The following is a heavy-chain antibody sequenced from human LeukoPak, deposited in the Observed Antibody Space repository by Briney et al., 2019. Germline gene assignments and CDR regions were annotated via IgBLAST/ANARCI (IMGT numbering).Heavy chain of an antibody. CDR3: ARGGYSYGYARFTALVDYYFDY. CDR1: GFTFSSYW. J-gene: IGHJ4*02. V-gene: IGHV3-7*01. D-gene: IGHD5-18*01. CDR2: IKQDGSEK. Sequence: GGSLRLSCAASGFTFSSYWMSWVRQAPGQGQEWVANIKQDGSEKYYVDSVKGRFTISRDNAKNSLYLQMNSLRAEDTAVYYCARGGYSYGYARFTALVDYYFDYWGQGTLVTVSS.